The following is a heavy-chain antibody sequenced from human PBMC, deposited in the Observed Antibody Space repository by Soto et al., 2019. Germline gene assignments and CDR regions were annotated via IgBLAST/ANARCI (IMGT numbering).Heavy chain of an antibody. D-gene: IGHD3-10*01. V-gene: IGHV3-23*01. CDR2: ISGSGGST. J-gene: IGHJ3*02. Sequence: GGSLRLFCAASGFTFSSYAMSWVRQAPGKGLEWVSAISGSGGSTYYADSVKGRFTISRDNSKNTLYLQMNSLRAEDTAVYYCAKGVGWTLLWFGGIDIWGQGTMVTVSS. CDR1: GFTFSSYA. CDR3: AKGVGWTLLWFGGIDI.